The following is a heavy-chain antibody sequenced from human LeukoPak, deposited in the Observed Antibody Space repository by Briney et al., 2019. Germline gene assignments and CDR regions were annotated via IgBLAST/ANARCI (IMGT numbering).Heavy chain of an antibody. V-gene: IGHV1-2*02. J-gene: IGHJ3*02. D-gene: IGHD3-22*01. CDR3: ASIVVVTKHDAFDI. Sequence: ASVKVSCKASGYTFTGYYMHWVRQAPGQGLEWMGWINPNSGGTNYAQKFQGRVTMTRDTSISTAYMELGRLRSDDTAVYYCASIVVVTKHDAFDIWGQGTMVTVSS. CDR1: GYTFTGYY. CDR2: INPNSGGT.